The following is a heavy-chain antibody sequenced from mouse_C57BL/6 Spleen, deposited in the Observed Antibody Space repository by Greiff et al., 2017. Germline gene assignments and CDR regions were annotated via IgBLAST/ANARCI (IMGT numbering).Heavy chain of an antibody. CDR3: AREEDSSGYEDAMDD. CDR2: INPSSGNT. V-gene: IGHV1-7*01. J-gene: IGHJ4*01. D-gene: IGHD3-2*02. Sequence: VKVVESGAELAKPGASVKLSCKASGYTFTSYWMHWVKQRPGQGLEWIGYINPSSGNTKYNQKFKDKATLTADKSSSTAYMQLSSLTYEDSAVYYCAREEDSSGYEDAMDDWGQGTSVTVSS. CDR1: GYTFTSYW.